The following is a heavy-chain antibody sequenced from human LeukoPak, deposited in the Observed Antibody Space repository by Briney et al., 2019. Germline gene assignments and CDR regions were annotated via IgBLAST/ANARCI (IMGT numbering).Heavy chain of an antibody. J-gene: IGHJ4*02. CDR2: VHYSLNS. CDR1: GDSISSYY. Sequence: SETLSLTCTVSGDSISSYYWSWIRQPAGKGLEWIGNVHYSLNSNYSPSLESRVTISMDTSKRQFSLKLTSVTAADTAVYYCACYKIVERNFDFWGQGMLVTVSS. V-gene: IGHV4-59*01. D-gene: IGHD5-24*01. CDR3: ACYKIVERNFDF.